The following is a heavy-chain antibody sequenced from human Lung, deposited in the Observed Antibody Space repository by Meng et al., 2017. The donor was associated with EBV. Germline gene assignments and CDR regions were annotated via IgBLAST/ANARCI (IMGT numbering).Heavy chain of an antibody. CDR2: IIPIFGTA. J-gene: IGHJ1*01. D-gene: IGHD6-6*01. V-gene: IGHV1-69*01. CDR3: ARDHGKYISSEPHFIQH. CDR1: GGTCSGYA. Sequence: GQFGATLKKPGSSVKAFGKASGGTCSGYAISWVRQAPGQGLEWMGGIIPIFGTANYAQKFQGRVTITADESTSTAYMELSSLRSEDTAVYYCARDHGKYISSEPHFIQHWGQGTLVTVSS.